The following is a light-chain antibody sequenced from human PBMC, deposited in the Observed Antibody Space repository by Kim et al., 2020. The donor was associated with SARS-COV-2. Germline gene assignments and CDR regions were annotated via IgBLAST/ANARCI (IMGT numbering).Light chain of an antibody. CDR3: NSRDTNGNHV. CDR1: SLRTYY. V-gene: IGLV3-19*01. CDR2: GEN. Sequence: VAVGQTVRITCQGDSLRTYYAAWYQQRPGQAPTLVIYGENFRPSGIPDRFSVSRLGNTASLAITGAQAEDEADYYCNSRDTNGNHVFGTGTKVTVL. J-gene: IGLJ1*01.